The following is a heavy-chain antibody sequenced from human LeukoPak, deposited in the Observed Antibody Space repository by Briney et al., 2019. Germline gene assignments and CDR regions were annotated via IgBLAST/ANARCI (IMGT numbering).Heavy chain of an antibody. CDR1: GGSISSSTYF. CDR3: ARADIVGATNI. Sequence: PSETLSLTCSVSGGSISSSTYFWGWIRQPPGKGLEWIASIHYSGSTYSNPSLKSRVTISVDTSKNQFSLRLSSVSAADTAVYFCARADIVGATNIWGQGTMVTVSS. D-gene: IGHD1-26*01. V-gene: IGHV4-39*01. CDR2: IHYSGST. J-gene: IGHJ3*02.